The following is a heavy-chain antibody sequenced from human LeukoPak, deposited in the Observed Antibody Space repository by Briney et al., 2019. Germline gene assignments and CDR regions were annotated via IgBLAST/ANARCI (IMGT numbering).Heavy chain of an antibody. J-gene: IGHJ4*02. V-gene: IGHV3-21*01. Sequence: GGSLRLFCAASGFTFSSYSMNWVRQAPGKGLEWVSSISSSSSYIYYADSVKGRFTISRDNAKNSLYLQMNSLRAEDTAVYYCARGGYYYDSSGYWWDYWGQGTLVTVSS. CDR2: ISSSSSYI. CDR1: GFTFSSYS. CDR3: ARGGYYYDSSGYWWDY. D-gene: IGHD3-22*01.